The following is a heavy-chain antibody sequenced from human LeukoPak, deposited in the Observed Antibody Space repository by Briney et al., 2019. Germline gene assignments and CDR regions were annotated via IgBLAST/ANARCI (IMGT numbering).Heavy chain of an antibody. CDR2: INHSGST. CDR1: GGSFSGYY. CDR3: ARDLFGLLPYY. Sequence: SETLSLTCAVYGGSFSGYYWSWIRQPPGKGLEWIGEINHSGSTNYNPSLKSRVTMSVDTSKNQFSLKLSSVTAADTAVYYCARDLFGLLPYYWGQGTLVTVSS. V-gene: IGHV4-34*01. J-gene: IGHJ4*02. D-gene: IGHD2-15*01.